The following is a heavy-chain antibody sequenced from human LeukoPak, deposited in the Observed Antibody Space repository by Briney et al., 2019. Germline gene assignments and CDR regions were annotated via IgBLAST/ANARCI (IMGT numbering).Heavy chain of an antibody. Sequence: VKPSETLSLTCTVSGGSISSSSYYWGWIRQPPGKGLEWIGSIYYSGSTYYNPSLNRRVTISVDTSKNQFSLKLSSVTAADTAVYYCARQARYNWNWFDPWGQGTLVTVSS. CDR3: ARQARYNWNWFDP. CDR2: IYYSGST. CDR1: GGSISSSSYY. D-gene: IGHD1-20*01. J-gene: IGHJ5*02. V-gene: IGHV4-39*01.